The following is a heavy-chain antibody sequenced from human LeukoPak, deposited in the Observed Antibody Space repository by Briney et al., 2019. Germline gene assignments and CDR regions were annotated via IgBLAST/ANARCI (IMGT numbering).Heavy chain of an antibody. CDR1: GGSFSGYY. D-gene: IGHD3-22*01. CDR2: INHSGST. V-gene: IGHV4-34*01. Sequence: SETLSLTCAVYGGSFSGYYWSWIRQPPGKGLEWIGEINHSGSTNYNPSLKSRVTISVDTSKNQFSLKLSSVTAADTAVYYCARARAYYYDSSGYWDYWGQGTLVTVSS. CDR3: ARARAYYYDSSGYWDY. J-gene: IGHJ4*02.